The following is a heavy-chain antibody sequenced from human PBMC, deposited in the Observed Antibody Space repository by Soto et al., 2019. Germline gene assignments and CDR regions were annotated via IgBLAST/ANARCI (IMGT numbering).Heavy chain of an antibody. J-gene: IGHJ5*02. CDR2: ISSSSSYI. Sequence: PGGSLRLSCAASGFTFSSYSMNWVRQAPGKGLEWVSSISSSSSYIYYADSVKGRFTISRDNAKNSLYLQMNSLRAEDTAVYYCARGFGGITIFGVVIGPLDPWGQGTLVTVSS. D-gene: IGHD3-3*01. CDR1: GFTFSSYS. CDR3: ARGFGGITIFGVVIGPLDP. V-gene: IGHV3-21*01.